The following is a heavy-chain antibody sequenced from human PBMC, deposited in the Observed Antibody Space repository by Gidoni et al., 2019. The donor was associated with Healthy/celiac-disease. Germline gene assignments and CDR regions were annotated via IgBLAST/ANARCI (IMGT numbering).Heavy chain of an antibody. V-gene: IGHV4-39*01. CDR1: GGSIRSSSYY. D-gene: IGHD5-18*01. Sequence: QLQLQESGPGLVKPSETLSLTCTVSGGSIRSSSYYWGWIRQPPGKGLEWIGSIYYSGSTYYNPSLKSRVTISVDTSKNQFSLKLSSVTAADTAVYYCARHVRGERSGYPDYWGQGTLVTVSS. CDR2: IYYSGST. CDR3: ARHVRGERSGYPDY. J-gene: IGHJ4*02.